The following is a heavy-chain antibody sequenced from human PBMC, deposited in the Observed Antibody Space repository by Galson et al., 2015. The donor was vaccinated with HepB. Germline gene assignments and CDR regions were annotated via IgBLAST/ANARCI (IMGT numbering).Heavy chain of an antibody. CDR2: ISSSSSYI. V-gene: IGHV3-21*01. CDR1: GFTFSSYS. D-gene: IGHD4-17*01. Sequence: SLRLSCAASGFTFSSYSMNWVRQAPGKGLEWVSSISSSSSYIYYADSVKGQFTISRDNAKNSLYLQMNSLRAEDTAVYYCARDRYGDYVFDYWGQGTLVTVSS. J-gene: IGHJ4*02. CDR3: ARDRYGDYVFDY.